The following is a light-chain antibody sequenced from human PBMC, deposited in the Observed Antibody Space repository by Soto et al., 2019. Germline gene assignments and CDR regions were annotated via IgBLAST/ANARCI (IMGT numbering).Light chain of an antibody. CDR3: QHYGSSPYT. Sequence: EVVLTQSPGILSLSPGERATLSCRASQTVGSSYLAWFQQKPGQAPRLLIYGASSRATGIPDRFSGSGSGTDFILTISRLEPEDFAVYYCQHYGSSPYTFGQGTHLEIK. CDR1: QTVGSSY. CDR2: GAS. J-gene: IGKJ2*01. V-gene: IGKV3-20*01.